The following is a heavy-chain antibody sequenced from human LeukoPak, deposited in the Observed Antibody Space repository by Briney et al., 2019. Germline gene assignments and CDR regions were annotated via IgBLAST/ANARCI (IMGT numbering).Heavy chain of an antibody. CDR1: GFTVSNDY. J-gene: IGHJ5*02. V-gene: IGHV3-66*02. CDR3: ARDRAGAQSWVALDP. Sequence: GGSLRLSCAASGFTVSNDYMAWARQAPGRGLEWVSLIYGDGTTFYTDSVKGRFTISRDNFKNTLYLQMSSLRPEDTALYYCARDRAGAQSWVALDPWGQGTLVTVSS. CDR2: IYGDGTT. D-gene: IGHD3-10*01.